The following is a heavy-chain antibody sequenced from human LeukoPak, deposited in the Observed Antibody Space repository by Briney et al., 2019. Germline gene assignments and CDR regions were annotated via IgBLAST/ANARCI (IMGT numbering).Heavy chain of an antibody. J-gene: IGHJ4*02. V-gene: IGHV4-34*01. CDR2: INHSGST. D-gene: IGHD2-2*01. Sequence: PSGTLSLTCAVYGGSFSGYYWSWIRQPPGKGLEWIGEINHSGSTNYNPSLKSRVTISVDTFKNQFSLKLSSVTAADTAVYYCARLSNQLLFIDYWGQGTLVTVSS. CDR3: ARLSNQLLFIDY. CDR1: GGSFSGYY.